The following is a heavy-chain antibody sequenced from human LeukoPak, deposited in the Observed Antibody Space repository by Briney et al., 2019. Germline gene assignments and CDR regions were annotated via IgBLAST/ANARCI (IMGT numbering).Heavy chain of an antibody. D-gene: IGHD3-3*02. CDR2: ISNSGNTI. V-gene: IGHV3-11*01. CDR1: GLTFALSY. Sequence: GRSLRLSRSGSGLTFALSYPSWIRPAPGKGLEWVSYISNSGNTIYYGDSMTGRFTIPRDNAKNSVYLTRSSLRAEDRAIYYCASDPVEFMESLRVQYYYRCAAWGQGTTVTVSS. CDR3: ASDPVEFMESLRVQYYYRCAA. J-gene: IGHJ6*02.